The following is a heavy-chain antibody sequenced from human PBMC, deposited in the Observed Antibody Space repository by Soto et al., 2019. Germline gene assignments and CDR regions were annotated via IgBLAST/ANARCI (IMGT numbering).Heavy chain of an antibody. CDR1: GYTFTSYG. V-gene: IGHV1-18*01. CDR3: ARLYYDFWSGYWYYFDY. Sequence: XSVKGSCEASGYTFTSYGISWVRQAPGQGLEWMGWISAYNGNTNYAQKLQGRVTMTTDTSTSTAYMELRRLRSDDTAVYYCARLYYDFWSGYWYYFDYWGQGTLVTVSS. J-gene: IGHJ4*02. D-gene: IGHD3-3*01. CDR2: ISAYNGNT.